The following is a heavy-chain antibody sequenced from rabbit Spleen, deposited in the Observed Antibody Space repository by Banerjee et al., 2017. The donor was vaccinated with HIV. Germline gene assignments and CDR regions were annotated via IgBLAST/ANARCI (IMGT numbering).Heavy chain of an antibody. CDR1: EFTISNNYW. J-gene: IGHJ4*01. Sequence: QSLEESGGDLVKPEGSLTLTCTASEFTISNNYWMSWVRQAPGKGLEWIACINGGSSDTTYYASWAKGRFTISKTSSTTVTLQMTSLTAADTATYFCARDLAGAIGWNFYLWGPGTLVTVS. D-gene: IGHD4-1*01. CDR2: INGGSSDTT. CDR3: ARDLAGAIGWNFYL. V-gene: IGHV1S40*01.